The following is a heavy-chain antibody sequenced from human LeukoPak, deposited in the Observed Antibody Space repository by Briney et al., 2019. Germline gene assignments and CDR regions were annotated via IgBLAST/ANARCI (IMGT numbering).Heavy chain of an antibody. CDR1: GFTFSSYG. D-gene: IGHD4-17*01. CDR2: IWYDGSNK. J-gene: IGHJ4*02. V-gene: IGHV3-33*01. Sequence: GGSLRLSCAASGFTFSSYGMHWVRQAPGKGLEWVAVIWYDGSNKYYADSVTGRFTISRDNSKNTLYLQMNSLRAEDSAVYYCARDRGYGDYAFDYWGQGTLVTVSS. CDR3: ARDRGYGDYAFDY.